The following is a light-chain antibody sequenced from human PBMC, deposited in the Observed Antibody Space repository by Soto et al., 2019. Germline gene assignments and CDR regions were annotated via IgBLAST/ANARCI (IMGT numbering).Light chain of an antibody. J-gene: IGKJ3*01. V-gene: IGKV3-20*01. CDR2: DAS. CDR1: QSVSSSY. Sequence: EIVLTQSPGTLSLSPGERATLSCRASQSVSSSYLAWYQQKPAQPPRLLIYDASRATGIPDRFSASGSGTDFTLTITRLEPEDFAVYYCQHYGTSALFGPGTKVEI. CDR3: QHYGTSAL.